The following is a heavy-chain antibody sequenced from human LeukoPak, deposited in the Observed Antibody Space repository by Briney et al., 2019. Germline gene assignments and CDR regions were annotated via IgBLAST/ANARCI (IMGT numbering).Heavy chain of an antibody. J-gene: IGHJ4*01. CDR2: TYYKSKWFH. CDR3: ARGYSGTFFNY. V-gene: IGHV6-1*01. CDR1: GDSVSSNS. D-gene: IGHD1-26*01. Sequence: SQTLSLTCAIFGDSVSSNSWNWIRQSPSRGLEWLGRTYYKSKWFHDYAVSVESRITVTPDTSKNQFSLQLISMTPEDTAVYYCARGYSGTFFNYWGQGTLVTVSS.